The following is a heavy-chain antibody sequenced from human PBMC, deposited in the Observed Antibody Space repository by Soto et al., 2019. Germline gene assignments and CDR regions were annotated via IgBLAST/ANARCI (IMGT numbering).Heavy chain of an antibody. Sequence: PGGSLRLSCAASGFTFSDYYMSWIRQAPGKGLEWVSYISSSGSTIYYADSVKGRFTISRDNAKNSLYLQMNSLRAEDTAVYYCSRVSPSLYGDYLDYWAKGTLLTVYS. CDR1: GFTFSDYY. V-gene: IGHV3-11*01. CDR3: SRVSPSLYGDYLDY. J-gene: IGHJ4*02. CDR2: ISSSGSTI. D-gene: IGHD4-17*01.